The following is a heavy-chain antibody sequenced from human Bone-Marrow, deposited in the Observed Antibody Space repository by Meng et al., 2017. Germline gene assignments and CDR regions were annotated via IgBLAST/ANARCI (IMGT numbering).Heavy chain of an antibody. CDR2: ISSKAYGGTT. CDR1: GFTFGDYA. CDR3: TTDIAVAPPIY. J-gene: IGHJ4*02. Sequence: GESLKISCTASGFTFGDYAMSWVRQAPGKGLEWVGFISSKAYGGTTEYAASVKGRFTISRDDSKSIAYLQMNSLKTEDTAVYYCTTDIAVAPPIYWGQGTLVTVSS. D-gene: IGHD6-19*01. V-gene: IGHV3-49*04.